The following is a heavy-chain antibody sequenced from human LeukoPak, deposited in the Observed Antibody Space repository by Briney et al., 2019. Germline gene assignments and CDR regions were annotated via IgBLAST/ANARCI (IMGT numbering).Heavy chain of an antibody. V-gene: IGHV3-48*03. CDR2: ISSSGSTI. CDR1: GFTFTNYA. CDR3: ARDQGYCSGGSCYSLTDY. D-gene: IGHD2-15*01. J-gene: IGHJ4*02. Sequence: GGSLRLSCTASGFTFTNYAMNWVRQAPGQGLEWVSYISSSGSTIYYADSVKGRFTISRDNAKNSLYLQMNSLRAEDTAVYYCARDQGYCSGGSCYSLTDYWGQGTLVTVSS.